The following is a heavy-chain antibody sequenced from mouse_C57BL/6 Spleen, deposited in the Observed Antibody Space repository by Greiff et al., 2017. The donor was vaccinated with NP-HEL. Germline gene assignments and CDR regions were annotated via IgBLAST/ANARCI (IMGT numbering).Heavy chain of an antibody. CDR3: VRHQAKRAMDY. J-gene: IGHJ4*01. D-gene: IGHD3-2*02. V-gene: IGHV10-1*01. CDR1: GFSFNTYA. CDR2: IRSKSNNYAT. Sequence: EVKLMESGGGLVQPKGSLKLSCAASGFSFNTYAMNWVRQAPGKGLEWVARIRSKSNNYATYYADSVKDRFTISRDDSESMLYLQMNNLKTEDTAMYYCVRHQAKRAMDYWGQGTSVTVSS.